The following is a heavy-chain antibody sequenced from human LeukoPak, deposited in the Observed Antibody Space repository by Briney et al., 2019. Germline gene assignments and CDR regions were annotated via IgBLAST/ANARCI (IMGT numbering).Heavy chain of an antibody. D-gene: IGHD2-15*01. J-gene: IGHJ4*02. CDR2: IIPIFGTA. CDR3: AEEGGLDY. CDR1: GGTFSSYA. V-gene: IGHV1-69*05. Sequence: SVKVSCKASGGTFSSYALSWVRQAPGQGLESMGRIIPIFGTANYAQKFQGRVTITTDESTSTAYMELSSLRSEDTAVYYCAEEGGLDYWGQGTLVAVSS.